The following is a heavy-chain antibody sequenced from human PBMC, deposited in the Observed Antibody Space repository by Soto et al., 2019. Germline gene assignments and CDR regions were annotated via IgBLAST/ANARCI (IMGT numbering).Heavy chain of an antibody. CDR2: IHYSGTT. CDR1: GTSISSYY. CDR3: ASSKYDVVAGSVWFDP. Sequence: SETLSLTCTVSGTSISSYYWSWIRQPPGKGLEWIANIHYSGTTNYNPSLKGRVTISLDHSRNQFSLRLNSVTAADTAVYLCASSKYDVVAGSVWFDPWGQGTLVTVSS. J-gene: IGHJ5*02. D-gene: IGHD2-21*01. V-gene: IGHV4-59*12.